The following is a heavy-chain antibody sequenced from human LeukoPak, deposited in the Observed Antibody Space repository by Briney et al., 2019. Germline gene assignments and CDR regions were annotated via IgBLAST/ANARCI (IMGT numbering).Heavy chain of an antibody. CDR2: ISSSAGST. Sequence: GGALRLSCAASGCTFSSYAMSWVGQAPGKGREGVSAISSSAGSTYYADSVKGRFTISRDNSKTTLSLQMNNLRAEDTAVYYCAKDFSLDSSGYYPYYFDYWGQGTLVTVSS. J-gene: IGHJ4*02. V-gene: IGHV3-23*01. D-gene: IGHD3-22*01. CDR1: GCTFSSYA. CDR3: AKDFSLDSSGYYPYYFDY.